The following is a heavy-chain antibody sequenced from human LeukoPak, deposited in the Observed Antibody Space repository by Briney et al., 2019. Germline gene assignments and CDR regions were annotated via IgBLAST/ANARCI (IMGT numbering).Heavy chain of an antibody. V-gene: IGHV3-30-3*01. Sequence: WGSLRLSCAASGFTFSSYAMHWVRQAPGKGLEWVAVISYDGSNKYYADSVRGRFTISRDNSKNTLYLQMNSLGAEDTALYYCAKGYSSGWYTNDYWGQGTLVTVSS. CDR1: GFTFSSYA. J-gene: IGHJ4*02. D-gene: IGHD6-19*01. CDR2: ISYDGSNK. CDR3: AKGYSSGWYTNDY.